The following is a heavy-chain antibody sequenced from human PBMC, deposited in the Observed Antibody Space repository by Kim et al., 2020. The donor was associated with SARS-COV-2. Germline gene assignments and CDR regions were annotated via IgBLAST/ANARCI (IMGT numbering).Heavy chain of an antibody. CDR1: GYSISSGYY. J-gene: IGHJ5*02. V-gene: IGHV4-38-2*02. Sequence: SETLSLTCTVSGYSISSGYYWGWIRQPPGKGLEWIGSIYHSGSTYYNPSLKSRVTISVDTSKNQFSLKLSSVTAADTAVYYCARDGGLEGLWFGEMDGFDPWGQGTLVTVSS. CDR2: IYHSGST. D-gene: IGHD3-10*01. CDR3: ARDGGLEGLWFGEMDGFDP.